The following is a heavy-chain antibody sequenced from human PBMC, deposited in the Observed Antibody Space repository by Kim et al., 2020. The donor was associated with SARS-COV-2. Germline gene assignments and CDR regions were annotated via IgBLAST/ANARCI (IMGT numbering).Heavy chain of an antibody. Sequence: GGSLRLSCAASGFTFDDYAMHWVRQAPGKGLEWVSGISWNSGSIGYADSVKGRFTISRDNAKNSLYLQMNSLRAEDTALYYCAKGDYGDYPNWFDPWGQGTLVTVSS. V-gene: IGHV3-9*01. CDR2: ISWNSGSI. D-gene: IGHD4-17*01. CDR1: GFTFDDYA. CDR3: AKGDYGDYPNWFDP. J-gene: IGHJ5*02.